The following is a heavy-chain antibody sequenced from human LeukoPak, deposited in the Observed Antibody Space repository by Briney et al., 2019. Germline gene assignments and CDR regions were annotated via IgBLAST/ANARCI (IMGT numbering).Heavy chain of an antibody. CDR1: GYTFTSYG. J-gene: IGHJ5*02. CDR2: ISAYNGNT. D-gene: IGHD2-2*02. V-gene: IGHV1-18*01. Sequence: ASVKVSCKTSGYTFTSYGISCVRQAPGQGLEWMGWISAYNGNTNYAQKLQGRVTMTTDTSTSTAYMELRSLRSDDTAVYYCARKTRAAIQGNWFDPWGQGTLVAVSS. CDR3: ARKTRAAIQGNWFDP.